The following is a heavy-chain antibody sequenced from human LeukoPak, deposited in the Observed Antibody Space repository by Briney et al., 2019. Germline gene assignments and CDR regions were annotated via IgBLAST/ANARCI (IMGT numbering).Heavy chain of an antibody. CDR1: GYTFTSYY. CDR2: INPSGGST. CDR3: ARMGEGSGKPRFRPGWFDP. V-gene: IGHV1-46*01. J-gene: IGHJ5*02. Sequence: GASVKVSCKASGYTFTSYYMHWVRQAPGQGLEWMGIINPSGGSTSYAQKFQGRVTMTRDTSTSTVYMELSSLRSEDTAVYYCARMGEGSGKPRFRPGWFDPWGQGTLVTVSS. D-gene: IGHD1-14*01.